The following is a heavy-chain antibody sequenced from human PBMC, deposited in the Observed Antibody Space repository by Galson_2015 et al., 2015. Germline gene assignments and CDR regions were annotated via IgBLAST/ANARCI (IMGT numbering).Heavy chain of an antibody. Sequence: SETLSLTCTVSGGSLSSNNYYWGWIRQPPGKGLEWIGTIYYSGSTYYNPSLKSRVTISVDSSKNQFSLNLNSVSAADTAVYYCASALGRYCSGGSCFRYYFDYWGQGTLVTVSS. CDR2: IYYSGST. D-gene: IGHD2-15*01. CDR3: ASALGRYCSGGSCFRYYFDY. CDR1: GGSLSSNNYY. V-gene: IGHV4-39*07. J-gene: IGHJ4*02.